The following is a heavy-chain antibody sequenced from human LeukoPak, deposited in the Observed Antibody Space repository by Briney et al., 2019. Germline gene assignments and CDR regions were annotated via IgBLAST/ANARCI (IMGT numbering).Heavy chain of an antibody. J-gene: IGHJ5*02. CDR1: GGSFSGYY. D-gene: IGHD4-17*01. Sequence: TSETLSLTCAVYGGSFSGYYWSWIRQPPGKGLEWIGEINHSGSTNYNPSLKSRVTISVDTSKNQFSLKLSSVTAADTAVYYCARATQSSHGDYSNWFDPWGQGTLVTVSS. V-gene: IGHV4-34*01. CDR2: INHSGST. CDR3: ARATQSSHGDYSNWFDP.